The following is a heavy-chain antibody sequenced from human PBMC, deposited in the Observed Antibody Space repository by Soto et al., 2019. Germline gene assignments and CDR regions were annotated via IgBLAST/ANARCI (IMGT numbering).Heavy chain of an antibody. CDR3: ARDQYLAAAGNWEGAFDI. V-gene: IGHV3-30*03. D-gene: IGHD6-25*01. J-gene: IGHJ3*02. CDR2: ISYDGSNK. Sequence: GGSLRLSCAASGFTFSSYGMHWVRQAPGKGLEWVAVISYDGSNKYYADSVKGRFTISRDNSKNTLYLQMNSLRAEDTAVFYCARDQYLAAAGNWEGAFDIWGQGAMVTVSS. CDR1: GFTFSSYG.